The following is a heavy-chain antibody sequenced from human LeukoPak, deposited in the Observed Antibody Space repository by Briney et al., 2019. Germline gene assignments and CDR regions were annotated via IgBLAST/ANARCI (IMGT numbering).Heavy chain of an antibody. V-gene: IGHV3-23*01. CDR1: GFTVSRNY. Sequence: GGSLRLSCAASGFTVSRNYMSWVRQAPGKGLEWVSLISGSGGNTYYADSVKGRFTISRDNSKNTLYLQMNSLRAEDTAVYYCAKAYGSETYTFEYWGQGTLVTVSS. CDR2: ISGSGGNT. CDR3: AKAYGSETYTFEY. D-gene: IGHD3-10*01. J-gene: IGHJ4*02.